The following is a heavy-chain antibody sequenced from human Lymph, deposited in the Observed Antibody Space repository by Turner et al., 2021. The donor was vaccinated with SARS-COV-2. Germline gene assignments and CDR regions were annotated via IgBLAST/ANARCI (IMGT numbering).Heavy chain of an antibody. CDR2: IRQDRSEK. Sequence: EVQPVESGGVLVQPGGSLRPSCAASGFTFSYYWMSWVRQATGKGLEWVANIRQDRSEKYYVDSVKGRFTISRDNAKNSLFLQMNSLRAEDTAVYYCARMGSSSWYFDYWGQGTLVTVSS. V-gene: IGHV3-7*01. CDR1: GFTFSYYW. J-gene: IGHJ4*02. CDR3: ARMGSSSWYFDY. D-gene: IGHD1-26*01.